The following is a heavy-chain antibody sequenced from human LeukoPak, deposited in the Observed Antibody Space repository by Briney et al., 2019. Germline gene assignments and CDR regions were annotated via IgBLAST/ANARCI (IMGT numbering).Heavy chain of an antibody. Sequence: PGRSLRLSCAASGFTFSSYAMHWVRQAPGKGLEWVAVISYDGSNKYYADSVKGRFTISRDNSKNTLYLQMNSLRAEDTAVYYCARPGVDTAMVYYFDYWGQGTLVTVSS. CDR1: GFTFSSYA. J-gene: IGHJ4*02. CDR2: ISYDGSNK. V-gene: IGHV3-30-3*01. CDR3: ARPGVDTAMVYYFDY. D-gene: IGHD5-18*01.